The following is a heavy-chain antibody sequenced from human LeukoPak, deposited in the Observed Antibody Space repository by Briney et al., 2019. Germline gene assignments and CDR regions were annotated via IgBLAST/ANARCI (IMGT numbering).Heavy chain of an antibody. D-gene: IGHD3-22*01. CDR3: ARDRLNYYDSSTTEYYYYYMDV. J-gene: IGHJ6*03. CDR1: GDSISSYY. CDR2: IYYSGST. V-gene: IGHV4-59*01. Sequence: SETLSLTCTVSGDSISSYYWSWIRQPPGKGLEWIGYIYYSGSTNYNPSLKSRVTISVDTSKNQFSLKLSSVTAADTAVYYCARDRLNYYDSSTTEYYYYYMDVWGKGTTVTVSS.